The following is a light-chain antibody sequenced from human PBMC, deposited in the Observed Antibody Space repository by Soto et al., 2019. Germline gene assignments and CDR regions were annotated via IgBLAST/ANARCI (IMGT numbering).Light chain of an antibody. CDR2: GAS. CDR1: QSVRSY. J-gene: IGKJ4*01. Sequence: EIVLTQSPATLSLSPGESATLSCRASQSVRSYLAWYQQKPGQAPRLLIYGASSRATGVPARFSGSGSRTDYTLTISCLEPEDFAIYYCQQRSDWPPLTFGGGTKVEIK. CDR3: QQRSDWPPLT. V-gene: IGKV3-11*01.